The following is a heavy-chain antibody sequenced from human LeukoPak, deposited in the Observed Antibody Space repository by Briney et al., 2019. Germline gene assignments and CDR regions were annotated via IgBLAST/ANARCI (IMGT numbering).Heavy chain of an antibody. D-gene: IGHD3-10*01. CDR1: GGSISSYY. V-gene: IGHV4-59*01. J-gene: IGHJ4*02. CDR2: IYYSGST. CDR3: ATALYGSGSYYRAPEYYFDY. Sequence: PSETLSLTCTVSGGSISSYYWSWIRQPPGKGLGWIGYIYYSGSTNYNPSLKSRVTISVDTSKNQFSLKLSSVTAADTAVYYCATALYGSGSYYRAPEYYFDYWGQGTLVTVSS.